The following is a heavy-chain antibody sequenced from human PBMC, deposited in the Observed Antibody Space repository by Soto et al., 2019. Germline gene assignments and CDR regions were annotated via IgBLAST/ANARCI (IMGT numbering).Heavy chain of an antibody. CDR3: AKDKTAMEGYNWFDP. CDR1: SFTVSIYA. D-gene: IGHD5-18*01. CDR2: ISGSGGST. Sequence: GGSLRLCCAASSFTVSIYAVTWVRQSPGKGLEWVSAISGSGGSTYYADSVKGRFTISRDNSKNTLYPQMNSLRAEDTAVYYCAKDKTAMEGYNWFDPWGQATLVTVSS. J-gene: IGHJ5*02. V-gene: IGHV3-23*01.